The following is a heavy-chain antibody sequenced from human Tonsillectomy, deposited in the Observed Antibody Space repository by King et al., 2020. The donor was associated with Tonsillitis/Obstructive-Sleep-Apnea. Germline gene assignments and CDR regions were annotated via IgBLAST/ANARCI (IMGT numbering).Heavy chain of an antibody. V-gene: IGHV4-39*02. CDR3: ARESVVVVTASRTYAFDY. J-gene: IGHJ4*02. CDR2: IYYSGST. Sequence: QLQESGPGLVKPSETLSLTCTVSGGSISSSSYYWGWIRQPPGKGLGWIGSIYYSGSTYYNPSLKSRVTISVDTSKNQFSLKLSSVTAADTAVYYCARESVVVVTASRTYAFDYWGQGPLVTVSS. CDR1: GGSISSSSYY. D-gene: IGHD2-21*02.